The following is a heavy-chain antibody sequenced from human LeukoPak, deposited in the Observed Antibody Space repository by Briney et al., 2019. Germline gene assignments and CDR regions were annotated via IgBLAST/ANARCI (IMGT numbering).Heavy chain of an antibody. D-gene: IGHD3-10*01. CDR2: INPNSGGT. V-gene: IGHV1-2*02. CDR3: ARDSTMVRGNWFDP. J-gene: IGHJ5*02. Sequence: ASVKVSCKASGYTFTSYYMHWVRQAPGQGLEWMGWINPNSGGTNYAQKFQGRVTMTRDTSISTAYMELSRLRSDDTAVYYCARDSTMVRGNWFDPWGQGTLVTVSS. CDR1: GYTFTSYY.